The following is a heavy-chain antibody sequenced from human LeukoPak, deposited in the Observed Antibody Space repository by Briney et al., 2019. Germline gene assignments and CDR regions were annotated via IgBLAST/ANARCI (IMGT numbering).Heavy chain of an antibody. Sequence: ASVKVSCKASGYTFTGYYLHWVRQAPGQGLEWMGCIHPNGDLHYPQTFQGRVTMTRDTSISTAYMELSRLRSDDTAVYYCARDQGDSSGPDYWGQGTLVTVSS. CDR2: IHPNGDL. D-gene: IGHD6-19*01. CDR3: ARDQGDSSGPDY. CDR1: GYTFTGYY. J-gene: IGHJ4*02. V-gene: IGHV1-2*02.